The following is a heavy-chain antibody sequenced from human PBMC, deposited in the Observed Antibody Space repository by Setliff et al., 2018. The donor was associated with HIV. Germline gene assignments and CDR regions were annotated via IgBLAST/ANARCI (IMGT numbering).Heavy chain of an antibody. CDR2: IRYDGSNK. J-gene: IGHJ3*02. V-gene: IGHV3-30*02. CDR1: GFTFSSYG. D-gene: IGHD6-13*01. CDR3: AAPPGIAAAEGGDAFDI. Sequence: GGSLRLSCAASGFTFSSYGMHWVRQAPGKGLEWVAFIRYDGSNKYYADSVKGRFTVSRDNSKNTLYLQMNSLRAEDTAVYYCAAPPGIAAAEGGDAFDIWGQGTMVTVSS.